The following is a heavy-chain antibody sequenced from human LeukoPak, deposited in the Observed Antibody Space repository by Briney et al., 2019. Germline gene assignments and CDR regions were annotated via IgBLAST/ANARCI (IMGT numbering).Heavy chain of an antibody. D-gene: IGHD5-18*01. J-gene: IGHJ4*02. CDR3: AKSHTAMVTRYFDY. V-gene: IGHV3-23*01. Sequence: GGSLRLSCAASGLTFSSYAMSWVRQAPGKGLEWVSAISGSGGSTYYADSVKGRFTISRDNSKNTLYLQMNSLRAEDTAVYYCAKSHTAMVTRYFDYWGQGTLVTVSS. CDR1: GLTFSSYA. CDR2: ISGSGGST.